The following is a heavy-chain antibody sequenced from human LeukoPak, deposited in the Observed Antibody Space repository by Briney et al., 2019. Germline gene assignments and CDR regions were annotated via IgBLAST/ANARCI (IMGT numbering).Heavy chain of an antibody. J-gene: IGHJ4*02. CDR3: AIWFGVLNY. CDR2: ISWNSGSI. D-gene: IGHD3-10*01. V-gene: IGHV3-9*01. Sequence: GGSLRLSCAASGFTFDDYAMHWVRQAPGKGLEWVSGISWNSGSIGYADSVKGRFTISRDDVKSSLYLQMNSLRAEDTAVYYCAIWFGVLNYWGQGTLVTVSS. CDR1: GFTFDDYA.